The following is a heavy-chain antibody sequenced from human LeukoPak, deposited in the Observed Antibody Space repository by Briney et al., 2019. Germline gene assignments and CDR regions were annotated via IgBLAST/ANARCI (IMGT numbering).Heavy chain of an antibody. D-gene: IGHD1-7*01. CDR3: ARVSTGTTFFDY. V-gene: IGHV1-2*02. CDR2: INPNSGGT. CDR1: GYTLTGYY. Sequence: ASVKVSCKASGYTLTGYYMHWVRQAPGQGIEWMGWINPNSGGTNYAQKFQGRVTMTRDTSISTAYMDLSRLRSDDTAVYYCARVSTGTTFFDYWGKGTLVTVSS. J-gene: IGHJ4*02.